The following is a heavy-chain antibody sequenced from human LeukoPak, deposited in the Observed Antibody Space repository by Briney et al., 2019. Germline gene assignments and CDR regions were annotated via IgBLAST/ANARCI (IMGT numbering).Heavy chain of an antibody. CDR2: INHSGST. J-gene: IGHJ6*03. V-gene: IGHV4-34*01. D-gene: IGHD3-16*01. CDR1: GGSFSGHY. CDR3: ARVKDPGGYYYYYYMDI. Sequence: SETLSLTCTVYGGSFSGHYWTWIRQPPGKGLEWIGEINHSGSTNYNPSLKSRVTISVDTSKNQFSLKVSSVTAADTAVYYCARVKDPGGYYYYYYMDIWGKGNTVTVSS.